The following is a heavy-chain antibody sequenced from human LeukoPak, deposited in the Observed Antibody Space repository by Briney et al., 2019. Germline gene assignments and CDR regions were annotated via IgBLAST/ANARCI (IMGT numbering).Heavy chain of an antibody. V-gene: IGHV1-8*03. D-gene: IGHD4-23*01. Sequence: ASVKVSCKASGHTFTSYDINWVRQAPGQGLEWMGWMNPNSGNTGYAQTFQGRVTITRNTSISTAYMELYSLRSEDMAVYYCARATVLTPTTLFYSYYYMDVWGKGTTVTVSS. CDR2: MNPNSGNT. CDR3: ARATVLTPTTLFYSYYYMDV. J-gene: IGHJ6*03. CDR1: GHTFTSYD.